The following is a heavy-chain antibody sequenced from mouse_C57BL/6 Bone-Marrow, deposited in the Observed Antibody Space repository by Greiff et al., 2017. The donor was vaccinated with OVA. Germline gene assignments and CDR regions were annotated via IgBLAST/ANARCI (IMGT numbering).Heavy chain of an antibody. CDR1: GFTFSDYY. D-gene: IGHD2-1*01. CDR2: ISNGGGST. J-gene: IGHJ2*01. Sequence: EVKLVESGGGLVQPGGSLKLSCAASGFTFSDYYMYWVRQTPEKRLEWVAYISNGGGSTYYPDTVKGRFTITRDNAKNTLYLQMSRLKAEDTAMYYCARLYGNYDYWGQGTTLTVSS. V-gene: IGHV5-12*01. CDR3: ARLYGNYDY.